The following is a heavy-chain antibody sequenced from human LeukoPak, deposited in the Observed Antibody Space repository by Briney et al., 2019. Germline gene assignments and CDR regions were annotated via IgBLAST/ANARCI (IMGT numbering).Heavy chain of an antibody. Sequence: SETLSLTCTVSEDSISSSNYYWGWIRQPPGKGLEWIGSIYHSGSTYYNPSLKSRLSISVDKSKNQFSLKLSSVTATDTAVYYWATHLRMVGGIIHLYYFDYWGQGTLVTVSS. V-gene: IGHV4-39*01. CDR3: ATHLRMVGGIIHLYYFDY. CDR1: EDSISSSNYY. D-gene: IGHD3-10*01. J-gene: IGHJ4*02. CDR2: IYHSGST.